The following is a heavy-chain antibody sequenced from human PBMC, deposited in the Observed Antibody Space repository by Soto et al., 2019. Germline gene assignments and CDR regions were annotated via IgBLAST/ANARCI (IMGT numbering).Heavy chain of an antibody. J-gene: IGHJ4*02. CDR3: ARDIVVVVAATRLFDY. CDR1: GYTFTSYG. D-gene: IGHD2-15*01. V-gene: IGHV1-18*01. Sequence: ASVKVSCKASGYTFTSYGISWVRQAPGQGLGWMGWISAYNGNTNYAQKLQGRVTMTTDTSTSTAYMELRSLRSDDTAVYYCARDIVVVVAATRLFDYWGQGTLVTVSS. CDR2: ISAYNGNT.